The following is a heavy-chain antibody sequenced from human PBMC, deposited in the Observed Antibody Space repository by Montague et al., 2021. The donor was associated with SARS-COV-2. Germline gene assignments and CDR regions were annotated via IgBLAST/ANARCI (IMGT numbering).Heavy chain of an antibody. CDR3: ARLGLQLLGGHYFDY. CDR2: INHSGST. V-gene: IGHV4-34*01. J-gene: IGHJ4*02. CDR1: GGSISGYY. D-gene: IGHD5-24*01. Sequence: SETLSLTCAVSGGSISGYYWSWIRQPPGKGLEWIGEINHSGSTNXNPSLKSRITISVDTSKNQFPLKLSSVTAADTAVYYCARLGLQLLGGHYFDYWGQGTLVTVSS.